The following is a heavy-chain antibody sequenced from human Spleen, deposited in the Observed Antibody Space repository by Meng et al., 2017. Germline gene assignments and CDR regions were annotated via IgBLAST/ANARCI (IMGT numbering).Heavy chain of an antibody. Sequence: SVKVSCKASGYTFTGYYMHWVRQAPGQGLEWMGGIIPIFGTANYAQKFQGRVTITADESTSTAYMELSSLRSEDTAVYYCARKDSSGYHTRLRDYYYGMDVWGQGTTVTVSS. CDR3: ARKDSSGYHTRLRDYYYGMDV. CDR2: IIPIFGTA. D-gene: IGHD3-22*01. V-gene: IGHV1-69*13. J-gene: IGHJ6*02. CDR1: GYTFTGYY.